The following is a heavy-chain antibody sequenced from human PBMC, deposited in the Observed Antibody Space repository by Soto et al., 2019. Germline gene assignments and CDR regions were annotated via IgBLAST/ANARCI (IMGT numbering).Heavy chain of an antibody. Sequence: GWSPEIGCASSRLTVSGYIMNWVGQAPGKGLEWVSYISISSSTIYYADSVKGRFTISRDNAKNSLYLQMNRLRDEDTAVYYCARDSSSWYRDFDYWGQGTMVTVSS. J-gene: IGHJ4*02. D-gene: IGHD6-13*01. CDR1: RLTVSGYI. CDR2: ISISSSTI. CDR3: ARDSSSWYRDFDY. V-gene: IGHV3-48*02.